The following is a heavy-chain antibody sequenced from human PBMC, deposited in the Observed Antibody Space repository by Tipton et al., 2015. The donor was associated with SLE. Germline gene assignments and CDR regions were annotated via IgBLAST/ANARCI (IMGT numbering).Heavy chain of an antibody. CDR2: ISYHGSDK. Sequence: SLRLSCAASGFSFSEYAMHWVRQAPGKGLEWVAVISYHGSDKCYADSVKGRFTISRDNSKKTLYLHMNSLSPEDTAVYYCARDQNYLDSSGSKSAYSFDSWGQGALVTVSS. CDR1: GFSFSEYA. V-gene: IGHV3-30*04. CDR3: ARDQNYLDSSGSKSAYSFDS. J-gene: IGHJ4*02. D-gene: IGHD3-22*01.